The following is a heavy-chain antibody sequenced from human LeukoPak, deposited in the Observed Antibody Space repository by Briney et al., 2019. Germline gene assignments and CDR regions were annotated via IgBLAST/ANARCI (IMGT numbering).Heavy chain of an antibody. J-gene: IGHJ3*02. CDR3: AKDRRRWNGNAFDI. Sequence: PGRSLRLSCAASGFTFDDYAMHWVRQAPGKGLEWVSGISWNSGSIGYADSVKGRLTISRDNAKNSLYLQMNSLRAEDTALYYCAKDRRRWNGNAFDIWGQGTMVTVSS. CDR1: GFTFDDYA. V-gene: IGHV3-9*01. D-gene: IGHD4-23*01. CDR2: ISWNSGSI.